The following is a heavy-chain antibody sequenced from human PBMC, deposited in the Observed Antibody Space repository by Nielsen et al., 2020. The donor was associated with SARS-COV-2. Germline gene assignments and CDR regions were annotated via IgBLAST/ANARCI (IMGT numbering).Heavy chain of an antibody. D-gene: IGHD3-3*01. Sequence: ASVKVSCKASGYTFTSYYMHWVRQAPGQGLEWMGIINPSGGSTSYAQKFQGRVTMTRDTSTGTVYMELSSLRSEDTAVYYCARAGERITIFGVVTPQYYFDYWGQGTLVTVSS. CDR3: ARAGERITIFGVVTPQYYFDY. CDR2: INPSGGST. J-gene: IGHJ4*02. V-gene: IGHV1-46*01. CDR1: GYTFTSYY.